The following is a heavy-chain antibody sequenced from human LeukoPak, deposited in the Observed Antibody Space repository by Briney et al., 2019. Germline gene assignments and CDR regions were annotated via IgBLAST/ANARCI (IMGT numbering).Heavy chain of an antibody. J-gene: IGHJ4*02. D-gene: IGHD2-15*01. V-gene: IGHV3-74*01. CDR3: ARDLSGYSDY. CDR1: GFTLSSYW. CDR2: ISDADGSIT. Sequence: PGGSLRLSCAASGFTLSSYWLHWVRQAPGKGLVWVSRISDADGSITDYADCVRGRFTISRDTAKNTLYLEMNSLGAEDTAVYYCARDLSGYSDYWGQGTLVTVSS.